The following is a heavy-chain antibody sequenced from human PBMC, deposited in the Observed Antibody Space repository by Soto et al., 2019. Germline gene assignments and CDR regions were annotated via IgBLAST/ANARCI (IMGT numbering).Heavy chain of an antibody. CDR2: IYYSGST. CDR3: ARDRDYTDY. J-gene: IGHJ4*02. V-gene: IGHV4-59*01. CDR1: GGSISSYY. D-gene: IGHD4-17*01. Sequence: PSETLSLTCTVSGGSISSYYWSWIRQPPGKGLEWIGYIYYSGSTNYNPSLKSRVTISVDTSKNQFSLKLSSVTAAGTAVYYCARDRDYTDYWGQGTLVTVSS.